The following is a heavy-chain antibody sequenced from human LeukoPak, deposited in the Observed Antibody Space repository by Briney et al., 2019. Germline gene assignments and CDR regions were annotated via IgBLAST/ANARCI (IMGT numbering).Heavy chain of an antibody. J-gene: IGHJ4*02. V-gene: IGHV3-23*01. CDR1: GFTFSSYG. Sequence: EPGETLRLSCAASGFTFSSYGMSWVRQAPVKGLEWVSAISGSGGSTYYADSVKGRFTISRDNSKNTLYLQMNSLRAEDTAVYYCARESYGGNHGALSALDYWGQGTLVTVSS. CDR3: ARESYGGNHGALSALDY. D-gene: IGHD4-23*01. CDR2: ISGSGGST.